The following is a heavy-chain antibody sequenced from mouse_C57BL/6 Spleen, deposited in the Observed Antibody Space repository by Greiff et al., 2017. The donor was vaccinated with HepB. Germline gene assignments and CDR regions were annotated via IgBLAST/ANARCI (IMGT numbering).Heavy chain of an antibody. Sequence: VKVVESGPGLVAPSQSLSITCTVSGFSLTSYGVDWVRQSPGKGLEWLGVIWGVGSTNYNSALKSRLSISKDNSKSQVFLKMNSLQTDDTAMYYCARNWERYYAMDYWGQGTSVTVSS. CDR3: ARNWERYYAMDY. V-gene: IGHV2-6*01. D-gene: IGHD4-1*01. J-gene: IGHJ4*01. CDR1: GFSLTSYG. CDR2: IWGVGST.